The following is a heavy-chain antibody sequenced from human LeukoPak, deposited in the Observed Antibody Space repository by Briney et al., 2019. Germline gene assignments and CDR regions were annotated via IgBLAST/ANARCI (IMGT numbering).Heavy chain of an antibody. V-gene: IGHV3-66*01. Sequence: GGSLRLSCAASGFTVSSNYMSWVRQAPGKGLEWASVIYSGGSTYYADSVKGRFTISRDNSKNTLYLQMNSLRAEDTAVYYCASSSITMVRGVTDYWGQGTLVTVSS. CDR3: ASSSITMVRGVTDY. J-gene: IGHJ4*02. D-gene: IGHD3-10*01. CDR2: IYSGGST. CDR1: GFTVSSNY.